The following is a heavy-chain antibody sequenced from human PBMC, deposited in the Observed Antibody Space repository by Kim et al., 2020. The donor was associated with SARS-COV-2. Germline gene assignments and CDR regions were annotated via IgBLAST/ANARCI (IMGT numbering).Heavy chain of an antibody. D-gene: IGHD7-27*01. CDR2: T. V-gene: IGHV3-23*01. Sequence: TYYADSVKGRFTISRDNSKNTLYLQMNSLRAEDTAVYYCAKVTGDLGFDPWGQGTLVTVSS. CDR3: AKVTGDLGFDP. J-gene: IGHJ5*02.